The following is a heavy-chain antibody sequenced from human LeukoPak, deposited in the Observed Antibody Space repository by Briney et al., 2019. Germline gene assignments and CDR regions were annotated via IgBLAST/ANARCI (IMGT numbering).Heavy chain of an antibody. J-gene: IGHJ4*02. V-gene: IGHV3-64*01. D-gene: IGHD6-19*01. Sequence: GSLRLSCAASGLTFSIYAMHCVRQAPGKGLEYVAAISDQGGSTYYANSVKGRFTISKDNSKNTLYLQMGSLRPDDTAVYYCARVDSTGWDDALDYGGQGTLVTVSS. CDR2: ISDQGGST. CDR3: ARVDSTGWDDALDY. CDR1: GLTFSIYA.